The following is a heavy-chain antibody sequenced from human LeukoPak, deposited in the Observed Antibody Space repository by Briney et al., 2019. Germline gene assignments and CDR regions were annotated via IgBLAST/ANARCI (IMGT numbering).Heavy chain of an antibody. V-gene: IGHV1-58*02. Sequence: GASVKVSCKTSGSTFTSSAMQWVRQARGQRLEWIGWIVVGSGSTNYAQKFQERVTITRDMSTRTVYMELSNLRSEDTAVYYCAAATGYYYYYMDVWGKGTTVTISS. D-gene: IGHD4-17*01. CDR3: AAATGYYYYYMDV. CDR2: IVVGSGST. J-gene: IGHJ6*03. CDR1: GSTFTSSA.